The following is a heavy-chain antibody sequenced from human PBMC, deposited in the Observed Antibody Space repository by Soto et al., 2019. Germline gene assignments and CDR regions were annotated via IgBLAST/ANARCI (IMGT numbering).Heavy chain of an antibody. D-gene: IGHD1-1*01. J-gene: IGHJ6*02. Sequence: GGSLRLSCAASGFTFTRYSMNWVRQAPGKGLEWVSSISSSSSYIYYADSVKGRLTISRDNAKNSLYLQMNSLRAEDTAVYYCARVRNWNHYYGMDVWDQGTSVTVSS. V-gene: IGHV3-21*01. CDR2: ISSSSSYI. CDR3: ARVRNWNHYYGMDV. CDR1: GFTFTRYS.